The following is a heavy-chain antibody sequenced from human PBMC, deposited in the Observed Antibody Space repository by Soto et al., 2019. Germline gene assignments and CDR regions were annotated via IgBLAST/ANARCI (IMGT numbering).Heavy chain of an antibody. CDR1: GLTLRNYD. CDR2: ISGSGAHT. V-gene: IGHV3-23*01. Sequence: HGGSMRLSCAASGLTLRNYDMSWVRQAPGKGLEWVSGISGSGAHTYHADSVKGQFTISRDNSKSTLYLQMNSLRAEDKAVYDCVRQAKLATVTATVGFDYGMDVWGQGTTVTVSS. CDR3: VRQAKLATVTATVGFDYGMDV. J-gene: IGHJ6*01. D-gene: IGHD4-4*01.